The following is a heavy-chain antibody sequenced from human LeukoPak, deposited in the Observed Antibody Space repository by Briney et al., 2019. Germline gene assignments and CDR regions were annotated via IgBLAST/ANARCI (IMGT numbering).Heavy chain of an antibody. Sequence: PVKVSCKASGGTFSSYAISWVRQAPGQGLEWMGRIIPIFGTANYAQKFQGRVTITTDESTSTAYMELSSLRSEDTAVYYCAREEVTTPHYFDYWGQGTLVTVSS. V-gene: IGHV1-69*05. D-gene: IGHD4-17*01. CDR3: AREEVTTPHYFDY. J-gene: IGHJ4*02. CDR2: IIPIFGTA. CDR1: GGTFSSYA.